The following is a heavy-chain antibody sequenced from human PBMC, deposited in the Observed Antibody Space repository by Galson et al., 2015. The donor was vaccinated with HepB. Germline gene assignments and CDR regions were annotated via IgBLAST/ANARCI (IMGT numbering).Heavy chain of an antibody. Sequence: SLRLSCAASGFTFSSYGMHWVRQAPGKGLEWVAVISYDGSNKYYADSVKGRFTISRDNSKNTLYLQMNSLRAEDTAVYYCAKDLLAAAGLPTELDYWGQGTLVTVSS. CDR2: ISYDGSNK. V-gene: IGHV3-30*18. D-gene: IGHD6-13*01. CDR3: AKDLLAAAGLPTELDY. J-gene: IGHJ4*02. CDR1: GFTFSSYG.